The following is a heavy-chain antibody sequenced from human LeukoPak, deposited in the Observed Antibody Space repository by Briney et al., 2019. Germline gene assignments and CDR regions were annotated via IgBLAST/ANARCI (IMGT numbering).Heavy chain of an antibody. V-gene: IGHV4-39*07. Sequence: PSETLSLTCTVSGASVSSSSHYWGWIRQPPGKGLEWIGNIYYGGSTHYNPSLKSRVTISVDTSKNQFSLRVNSVTAADTAVYYCARDPRYCISTSCYPTWFDSWGQGILVTVSS. J-gene: IGHJ5*01. CDR1: GASVSSSSHY. CDR3: ARDPRYCISTSCYPTWFDS. D-gene: IGHD2-2*01. CDR2: IYYGGST.